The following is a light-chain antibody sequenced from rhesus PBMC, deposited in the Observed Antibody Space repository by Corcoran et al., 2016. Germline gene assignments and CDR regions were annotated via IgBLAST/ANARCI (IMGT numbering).Light chain of an antibody. CDR3: YQHNSGYN. V-gene: IGKV3-10*01. CDR2: GAS. Sequence: QVILTQSPATLSLSPGERVTLSCRASQSVRSHLAWYHQKPGQAPRLLIYGASARDTGIPERFRGSGSGTDFTLTISSLEPADFGIYHCYQHNSGYNFGQVTKVEI. CDR1: QSVRSH. J-gene: IGKJ2*01.